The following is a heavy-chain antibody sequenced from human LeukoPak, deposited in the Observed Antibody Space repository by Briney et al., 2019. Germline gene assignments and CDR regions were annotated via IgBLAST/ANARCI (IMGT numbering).Heavy chain of an antibody. J-gene: IGHJ5*02. D-gene: IGHD2-2*01. CDR3: ARAVAHSSTSFYA. Sequence: PGGSLRLSCAASGFTFSSYAMHWVRQAPGKGLEWVAVISYDGSNKYYADSVKGRFTISRDNSKNTLYLQMNSLRAGDTAVYYCARAVAHSSTSFYAWGQGTLVTVSS. CDR1: GFTFSSYA. CDR2: ISYDGSNK. V-gene: IGHV3-30-3*01.